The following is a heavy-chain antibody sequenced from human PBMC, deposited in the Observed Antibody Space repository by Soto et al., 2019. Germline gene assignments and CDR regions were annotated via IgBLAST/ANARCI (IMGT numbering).Heavy chain of an antibody. CDR2: IYHSGSP. J-gene: IGHJ5*02. V-gene: IGHV4-59*11. CDR1: GGSINNHY. D-gene: IGHD2-2*01. CDR3: AREDFGSCSSTTCLNWFDP. Sequence: PSETLSLTCTVSGGSINNHYWSWIRQPPGKGLEWIGYIYHSGSPSYNPSLKSRVTISVDTSKNQLSLRLVSVTAADTALYFCAREDFGSCSSTTCLNWFDPWGQGTLVTVSS.